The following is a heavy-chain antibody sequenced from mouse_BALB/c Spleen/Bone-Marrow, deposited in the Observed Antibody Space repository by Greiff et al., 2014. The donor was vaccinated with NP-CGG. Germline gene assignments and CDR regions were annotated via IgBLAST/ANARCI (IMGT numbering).Heavy chain of an antibody. Sequence: QVQLQQSGPELVKPGASVKISCKASGYTFTDYYINWVKQKPGQGLEWIGWIYPGSGNTEYNEKVKGKATLTVDTSSSTAYMQLSSLTSEDTTVYFCARESLIVSVAANGFDYWGQGTTLTVSS. CDR1: GYTFTDYY. D-gene: IGHD1-1*01. J-gene: IGHJ2*01. V-gene: IGHV1-84*02. CDR3: ARESLIVSVAANGFDY. CDR2: IYPGSGNT.